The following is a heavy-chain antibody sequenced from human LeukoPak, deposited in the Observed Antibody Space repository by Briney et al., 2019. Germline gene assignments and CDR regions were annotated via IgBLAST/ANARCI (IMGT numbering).Heavy chain of an antibody. Sequence: PSETLSLTCAVYGGSFSGYYWSWIRQPPGKGLEWIGEINHSGSTNYNPSLKSRVTISVDTSKNQFSLKLSSVTAADTAVYYCARGITYYDILTGYYLLVVAKDFDYWGQGTLVTVSS. CDR1: GGSFSGYY. CDR3: ARGITYYDILTGYYLLVVAKDFDY. V-gene: IGHV4-34*01. CDR2: INHSGST. D-gene: IGHD3-9*01. J-gene: IGHJ4*02.